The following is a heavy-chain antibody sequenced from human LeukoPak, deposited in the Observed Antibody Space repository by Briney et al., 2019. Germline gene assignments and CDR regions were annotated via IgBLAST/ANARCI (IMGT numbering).Heavy chain of an antibody. CDR3: ARDKGSGYENYYYMDV. CDR2: INPNSGGT. D-gene: IGHD5-12*01. J-gene: IGHJ6*03. Sequence: ASVKVSCKASGYTFIDYYMHWVRQAPGQGLEWMGWINPNSGGTNYAQNFQGRVTMTRDTSIRTVYMELSRLRSDDMAVYYCARDKGSGYENYYYMDVWGKGTTVTISS. CDR1: GYTFIDYY. V-gene: IGHV1-2*02.